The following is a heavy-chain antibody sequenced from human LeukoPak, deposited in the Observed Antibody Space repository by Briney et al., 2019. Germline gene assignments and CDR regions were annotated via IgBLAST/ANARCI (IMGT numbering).Heavy chain of an antibody. V-gene: IGHV3-30-3*01. Sequence: GGSLRLSCVASGFTFSIYAMHWVRQAPGKEMEWVAFISYDGSNKYYADSVKGRFTISRDNSKNTLYLQMNSLRAEDTAVYYCARDSSSQYYLDYWGQGTLVTVSS. CDR1: GFTFSIYA. CDR2: ISYDGSNK. J-gene: IGHJ4*02. CDR3: ARDSSSQYYLDY. D-gene: IGHD6-13*01.